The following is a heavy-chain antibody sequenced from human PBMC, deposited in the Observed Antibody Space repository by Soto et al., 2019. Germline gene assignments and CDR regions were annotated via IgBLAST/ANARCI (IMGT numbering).Heavy chain of an antibody. CDR3: ARSRSGAVADSFDF. J-gene: IGHJ4*02. V-gene: IGHV3-30*04. CDR2: ISRDGSNK. Sequence: PGGSLRLSCAASGFTFGSYAIHWVRQAPGKGLEWVAVISRDGSNKYYVDSVKGRFTISRDNSKDTVYLQMNSLRDEDSAMFYCARSRSGAVADSFDFWGQGTLVTVSS. D-gene: IGHD3-10*01. CDR1: GFTFGSYA.